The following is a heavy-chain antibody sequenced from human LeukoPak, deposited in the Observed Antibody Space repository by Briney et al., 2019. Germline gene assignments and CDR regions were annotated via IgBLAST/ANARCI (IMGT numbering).Heavy chain of an antibody. V-gene: IGHV4-59*01. J-gene: IGHJ4*02. Sequence: SETLSLTCTVSGGSITSYYWSWIRQPPGKGLEWIGYIYYSGSTNYNPSHKSRVTISVDTSKNQYSLKLSSVTAADTAVYYRARDRGLHTGGYFDYWGQGTLVTVSS. CDR1: GGSITSYY. CDR3: ARDRGLHTGGYFDY. CDR2: IYYSGST. D-gene: IGHD5-24*01.